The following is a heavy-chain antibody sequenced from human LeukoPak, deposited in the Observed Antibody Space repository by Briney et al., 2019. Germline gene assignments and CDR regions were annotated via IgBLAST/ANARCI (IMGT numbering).Heavy chain of an antibody. D-gene: IGHD6-19*01. CDR1: GGSISRYY. CDR3: ARIAVAGGVAEYFQH. CDR2: IYYNGST. J-gene: IGHJ1*01. V-gene: IGHV4-59*08. Sequence: SETLSLTCTVSGGSISRYYWSWIRQPPGKGLEWIGYIYYNGSTTYNPSLKSRVTISVGTSKNQFSLKLSSVTAADTAVYYCARIAVAGGVAEYFQHWGQGTLVTVSS.